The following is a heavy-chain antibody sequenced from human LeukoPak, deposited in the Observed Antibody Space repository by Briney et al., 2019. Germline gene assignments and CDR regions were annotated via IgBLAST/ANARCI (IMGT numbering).Heavy chain of an antibody. CDR2: ISYDGSNK. D-gene: IGHD4-23*01. J-gene: IGHJ3*02. CDR1: GFTFSSYA. Sequence: GGSLRLSCAASGFTFSSYAMHWVRQAPGKGLEWAAVISYDGSNKYYADSVKGRFTISRDNSKNTLYLQMNSLRAEDTAVYYCARDRWILGAFDIWGQGTMVTVSS. CDR3: ARDRWILGAFDI. V-gene: IGHV3-30-3*01.